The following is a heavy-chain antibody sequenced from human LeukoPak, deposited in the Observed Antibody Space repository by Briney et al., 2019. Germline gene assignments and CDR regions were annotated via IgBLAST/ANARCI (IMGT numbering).Heavy chain of an antibody. CDR2: IYPGDSDT. CDR1: GHSFTSYW. CDR3: ARPSSSVAALGY. D-gene: IGHD6-25*01. J-gene: IGHJ4*02. V-gene: IGHV5-51*01. Sequence: GESLKISCKASGHSFTSYWIGCVRQMPGKGLEWMGIIYPGDSDTRYSPSFQGQVTISADKSVTAAYLQWSSLKASDTAMYYCARPSSSVAALGYWGQGTLVTVSS.